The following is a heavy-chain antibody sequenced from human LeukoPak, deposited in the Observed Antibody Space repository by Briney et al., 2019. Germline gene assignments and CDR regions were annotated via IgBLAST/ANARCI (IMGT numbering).Heavy chain of an antibody. V-gene: IGHV4-39*01. J-gene: IGHJ1*01. CDR3: ARSPAYCGGDCYFQH. CDR1: GGSISSSSYY. CDR2: IYYSGST. D-gene: IGHD2-21*02. Sequence: SETLSLTCTVSGGSISSSSYYWGWIRQPPGKGLEWIGSIYYSGSTYYNPSLKSRVTISVDTSKNQFSLKLSSVTAADTAVYYCARSPAYCGGDCYFQHWGQGTLVTVSS.